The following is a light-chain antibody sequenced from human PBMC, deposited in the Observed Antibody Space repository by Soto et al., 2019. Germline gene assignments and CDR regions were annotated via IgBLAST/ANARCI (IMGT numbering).Light chain of an antibody. CDR2: EVS. J-gene: IGLJ3*02. Sequence: QSVLTQPASVSGSPGQSITISCTGTSSDVGGYNYVSWYQQHPGKAPKLMIYEVSNRPSGVSNRFSGSKSGNTASLTLSGLQAEDEADYYRSSYTSSRTRVFGGGTKLTVL. CDR1: SSDVGGYNY. CDR3: SSYTSSRTRV. V-gene: IGLV2-14*01.